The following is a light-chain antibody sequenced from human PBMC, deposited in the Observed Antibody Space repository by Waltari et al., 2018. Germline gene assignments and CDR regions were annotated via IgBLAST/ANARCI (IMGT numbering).Light chain of an antibody. V-gene: IGLV1-40*03. J-gene: IGLJ2*01. CDR3: STWDRSLGIRL. CDR2: ETN. CDR1: RANTGADYD. Sequence: QSVLTQPPSASGAPGQRVTISCTGSRANTGADYDVSWYQQFPGTAPKLVIYETNKRPSGLSDRFSGSKSGASASLIITGVRSEDEADYYCSTWDRSLGIRLFGGGTRLTVL.